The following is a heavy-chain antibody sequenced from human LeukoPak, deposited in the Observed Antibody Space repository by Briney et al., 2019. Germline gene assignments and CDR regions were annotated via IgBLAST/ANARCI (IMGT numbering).Heavy chain of an antibody. J-gene: IGHJ4*02. CDR2: IYYSGST. CDR3: ARDRREPY. CDR1: GGSVSSYY. D-gene: IGHD1-14*01. Sequence: SETLSLTCTVSGGSVSSYYWSWIRQPPGKGLEWIGYIYYSGSTNYNPSLKSRVTISVDTSKNQFSLKLSSVTAADTAVYYCARDRREPYWGQGTLVTVSS. V-gene: IGHV4-59*02.